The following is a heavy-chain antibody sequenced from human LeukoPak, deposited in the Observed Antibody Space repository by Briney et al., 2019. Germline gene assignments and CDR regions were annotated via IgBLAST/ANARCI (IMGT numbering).Heavy chain of an antibody. Sequence: GGSLILSCAASGVTFSTYAMNRVRQAPGKGLEWVSAISGSGSSTYYADSVKGRFTISRDNSKNTLYLQMNILRAGYTAVFYCARPLSHGDYFLDAFDIWGQGTMVTVSS. CDR1: GVTFSTYA. V-gene: IGHV3-23*01. CDR3: ARPLSHGDYFLDAFDI. J-gene: IGHJ3*02. CDR2: ISGSGSST. D-gene: IGHD4-17*01.